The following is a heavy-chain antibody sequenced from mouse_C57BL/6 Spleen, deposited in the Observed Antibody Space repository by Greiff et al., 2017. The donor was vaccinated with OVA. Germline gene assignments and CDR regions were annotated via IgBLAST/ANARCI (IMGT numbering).Heavy chain of an antibody. J-gene: IGHJ1*03. V-gene: IGHV1-54*01. CDR2: MNAGSGGT. D-gene: IGHD1-1*01. CDR3: ARPVVATRYFDV. Sequence: QVQLKESGAELVRPGTSVKVSCKASGYAFTNYLIEWVKQRPGQGLEWIGVMNAGSGGTNYNEKFKGKAKLTADNSSSTAYIQLSSLTSEDSAVYFCARPVVATRYFDVWGTGTTVTVSS. CDR1: GYAFTNYL.